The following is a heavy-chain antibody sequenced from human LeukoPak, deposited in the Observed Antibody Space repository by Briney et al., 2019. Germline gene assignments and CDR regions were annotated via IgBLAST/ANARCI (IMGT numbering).Heavy chain of an antibody. CDR2: INHSGST. J-gene: IGHJ4*02. CDR3: ARGVNVGYFDY. Sequence: SETLSLTCAVYGGSFSGYYWSWIRQPPGKGLEWIGEINHSGSTNYNPSLKSRVTISVGTSKIQFSLKLSSVTAADTAVYYCARGVNVGYFDYWGQGTLVTVSS. D-gene: IGHD1-1*01. V-gene: IGHV4-34*01. CDR1: GGSFSGYY.